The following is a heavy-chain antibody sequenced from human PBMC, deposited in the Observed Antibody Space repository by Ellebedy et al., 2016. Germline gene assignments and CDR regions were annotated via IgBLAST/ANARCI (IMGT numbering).Heavy chain of an antibody. D-gene: IGHD3-22*01. V-gene: IGHV4-34*01. J-gene: IGHJ4*02. CDR3: ARVAFDYYDSSGYYPFDY. CDR2: INHSGST. Sequence: SETLSLXXTVSGGSISSYYWSWIRQPPGKGLEWIGEINHSGSTNYNPSLKSRVTISVDTSKNQFSLKLSSVTAADTAVYYCARVAFDYYDSSGYYPFDYWGQGTLVTVSS. CDR1: GGSISSYY.